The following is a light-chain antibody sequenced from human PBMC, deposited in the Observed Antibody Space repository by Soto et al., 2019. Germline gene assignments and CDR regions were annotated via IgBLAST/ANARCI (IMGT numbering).Light chain of an antibody. CDR3: CSYANTATFV. Sequence: QSALTQPASVSGSPGQSITISCTGTSSDVGNYNLVSWYQQHPGKAPKLMIYEVSKRPSGVSNRFSGSKSGNAASLTISGLQAEDEADYYCCSYANTATFVFGGGTKLTVL. CDR1: SSDVGNYNL. J-gene: IGLJ3*02. V-gene: IGLV2-23*02. CDR2: EVS.